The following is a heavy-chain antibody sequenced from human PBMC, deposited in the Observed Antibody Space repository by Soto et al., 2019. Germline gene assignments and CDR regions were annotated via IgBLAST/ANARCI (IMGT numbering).Heavy chain of an antibody. J-gene: IGHJ6*02. D-gene: IGHD5-12*01. Sequence: SVKVSCKASGGTFSSYAISWVRQAPGQGLEWMGGIIPIFGTANYAQKFQGRVTITADESTSTAYMELSSLRSEDTAVYYCASRGYSGYVGMIYYYGMDVWGQGTTVTVS. V-gene: IGHV1-69*13. CDR2: IIPIFGTA. CDR1: GGTFSSYA. CDR3: ASRGYSGYVGMIYYYGMDV.